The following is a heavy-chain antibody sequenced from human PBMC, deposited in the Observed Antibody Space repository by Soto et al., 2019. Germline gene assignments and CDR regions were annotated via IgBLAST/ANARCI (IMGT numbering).Heavy chain of an antibody. V-gene: IGHV1-18*01. CDR2: ISAYNGNT. CDR3: ARDGLYCDILTGYYRSSYYYGMDV. D-gene: IGHD3-9*01. Sequence: QVQLVQSGAEVKKPGASVKVSCKASGYTFTSYGISWVRQAPGQGLEWMGWISAYNGNTNYAQKLQGRVTMTTDTSTSTAYMELRSLRSDDTAVYYCARDGLYCDILTGYYRSSYYYGMDVWGQGTTVTVSS. J-gene: IGHJ6*02. CDR1: GYTFTSYG.